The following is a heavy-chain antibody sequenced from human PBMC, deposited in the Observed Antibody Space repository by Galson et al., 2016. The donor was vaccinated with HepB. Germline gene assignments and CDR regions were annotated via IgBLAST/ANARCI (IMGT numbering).Heavy chain of an antibody. J-gene: IGHJ4*02. Sequence: SVKVSCKASGYTFTNYDINWVRQAPGQGLEWMGWISAFTGDTNYAQNLQDRLTMTTDTSTTTAYLELRSLRSDDTAVYYCARVLDYYDNSGYFDSWGQGTLVTVSS. CDR3: ARVLDYYDNSGYFDS. CDR2: ISAFTGDT. V-gene: IGHV1-18*04. CDR1: GYTFTNYD. D-gene: IGHD3-22*01.